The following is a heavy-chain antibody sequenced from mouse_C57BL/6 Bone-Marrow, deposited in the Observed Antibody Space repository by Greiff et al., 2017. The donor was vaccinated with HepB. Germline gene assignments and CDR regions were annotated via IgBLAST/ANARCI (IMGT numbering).Heavy chain of an antibody. CDR2: ISDGGSYT. Sequence: EVQLVESGGGLVKPGGSLKLSCAASGFTFSSYAMSWVRQTPEKRLEWVATISDGGSYTYYPDNVKGRFTISRDNAKNNLYLQMSHLKSEDTAMYYCARGPPSTMVTTSGYWGQGTTLTVSS. V-gene: IGHV5-4*01. J-gene: IGHJ2*01. CDR3: ARGPPSTMVTTSGY. CDR1: GFTFSSYA. D-gene: IGHD2-2*01.